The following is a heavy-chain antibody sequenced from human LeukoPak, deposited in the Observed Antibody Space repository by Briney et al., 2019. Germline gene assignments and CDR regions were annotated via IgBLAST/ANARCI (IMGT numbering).Heavy chain of an antibody. Sequence: GGSLRLSCANSGFTFSSYEMNWVRQAPGKVLEWVSYISSSGTTIYYADSVKGRFTISRDNAKNSLYLQMNSLRAEDTAVYYCARENGDPLGRYYGMDVWGQGTTVTVSS. CDR3: ARENGDPLGRYYGMDV. V-gene: IGHV3-48*03. CDR2: ISSSGTTI. J-gene: IGHJ6*02. CDR1: GFTFSSYE. D-gene: IGHD4-17*01.